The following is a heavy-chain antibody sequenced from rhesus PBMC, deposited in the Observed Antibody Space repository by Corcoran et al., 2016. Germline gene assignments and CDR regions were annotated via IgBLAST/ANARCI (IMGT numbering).Heavy chain of an antibody. J-gene: IGHJ4*01. CDR1: GFTFGSYA. Sequence: QVQLVQSGAEVKKPGASVKVSCKASGFTFGSYAISWVRQAPGQGLEWMGVIIPLVGIQNYAEKFQGRVTITADKSTSTAYMELSSLRSEDTAVYYCARGLYCTGSGCSDEADYWGQGVLVTVSS. V-gene: IGHV1-198*02. CDR3: ARGLYCTGSGCSDEADY. D-gene: IGHD2-21*01. CDR2: IIPLVGIQ.